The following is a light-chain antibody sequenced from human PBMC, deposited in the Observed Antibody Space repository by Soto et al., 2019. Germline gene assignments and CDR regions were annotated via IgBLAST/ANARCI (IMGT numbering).Light chain of an antibody. J-gene: IGKJ5*01. CDR1: QSLLHITGETF. Sequence: DVVMTQSPLSLSVTPGQPPSISCKSSQSLLHITGETFLFWYLXKTGQSPQLXIYEVSTRVSGVPDRFSGSGSGTDFTLEIGRVETDDGAIYYCMQSTQLPPTFGQGTRLDIK. CDR3: MQSTQLPPT. V-gene: IGKV2D-29*02. CDR2: EVS.